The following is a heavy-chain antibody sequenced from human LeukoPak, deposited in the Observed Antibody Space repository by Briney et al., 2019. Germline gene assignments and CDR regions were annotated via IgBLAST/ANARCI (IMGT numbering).Heavy chain of an antibody. Sequence: GGSLRLSCAASGFTFSSYCMNWVRQAPGKGLEWVSSISSSSSYIYYADSVKGRFIISRDNAKNSLYLQMNSLRAEDTAVYYCARELAADDAFDIWGQGTMVTVSS. CDR2: ISSSSSYI. CDR1: GFTFSSYC. J-gene: IGHJ3*02. D-gene: IGHD6-19*01. V-gene: IGHV3-21*01. CDR3: ARELAADDAFDI.